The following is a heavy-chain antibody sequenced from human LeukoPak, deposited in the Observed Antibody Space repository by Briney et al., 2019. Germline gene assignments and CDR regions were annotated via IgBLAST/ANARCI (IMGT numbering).Heavy chain of an antibody. Sequence: TSSETLSLTCAVYGGSFSGYYWSWIRQPPGKGLEWIGEINHSGSTNYNPSLKSRVTISADTSKNQFSLKLSSVTAADTAVYYCARGYLHITIFGVVIWGSLDYWGQGTLVTVSS. V-gene: IGHV4-34*01. CDR2: INHSGST. J-gene: IGHJ4*02. D-gene: IGHD3-3*01. CDR3: ARGYLHITIFGVVIWGSLDY. CDR1: GGSFSGYY.